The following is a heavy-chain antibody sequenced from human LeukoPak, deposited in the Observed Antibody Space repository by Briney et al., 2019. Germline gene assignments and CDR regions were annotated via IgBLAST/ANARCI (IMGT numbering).Heavy chain of an antibody. V-gene: IGHV3-48*01. CDR3: ARDMGHCSGDTCYFDY. CDR2: ISSSSSTI. D-gene: IGHD2-15*01. CDR1: GFTFSSYS. Sequence: GGSLRLSCAASGFTFSSYSMNWVSQAPGKGLEWVSYISSSSSTIYYADSVKGRFTISRDNAKNSLYLQMNSLRAEDTAVYYCARDMGHCSGDTCYFDYWGQGTLVTVSS. J-gene: IGHJ4*02.